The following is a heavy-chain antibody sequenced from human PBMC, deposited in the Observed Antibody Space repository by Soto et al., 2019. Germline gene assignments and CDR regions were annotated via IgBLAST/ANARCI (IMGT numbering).Heavy chain of an antibody. Sequence: SETLSLTCTVSGGSISSYYWSWIRQPPGKGLEWIGYIYYSGSTNYNPSLKSRVTISVDTSKNQFSLKLSSVTAADTAVYYCARHPVRYRSVDFWSGYHPEAYYMDVWGKGTTVTVSS. V-gene: IGHV4-59*08. CDR2: IYYSGST. CDR1: GGSISSYY. D-gene: IGHD3-3*01. CDR3: ARHPVRYRSVDFWSGYHPEAYYMDV. J-gene: IGHJ6*03.